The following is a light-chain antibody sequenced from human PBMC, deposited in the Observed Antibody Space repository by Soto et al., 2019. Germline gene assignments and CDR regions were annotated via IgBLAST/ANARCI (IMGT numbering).Light chain of an antibody. CDR2: RPP. CDR1: QTVRKNY. V-gene: IGKV3-20*01. Sequence: EIVLMQSPGTLSLSPGERGTLSCRASQTVRKNYLTWYQQKPGQAPRLLIHRPPIRATGIPYRFTGSGSGTDFTLTISSLEPEDFAVYYCHQYGSSPPTFGQGTTVEVK. J-gene: IGKJ1*01. CDR3: HQYGSSPPT.